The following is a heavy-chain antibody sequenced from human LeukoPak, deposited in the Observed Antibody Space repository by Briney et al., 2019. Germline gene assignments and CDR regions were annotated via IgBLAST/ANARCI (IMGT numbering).Heavy chain of an antibody. J-gene: IGHJ4*02. CDR3: ARGHSGYDLLY. Sequence: ASVKVSWKGSGYTFTSYTMHWVRQAPGQRLEWMGWINPGNGNTKYSQKFQGRVTITRDTSASTAYMELSSLRSEDTTIYYWARGHSGYDLLYWGQGTLVTVSS. CDR2: INPGNGNT. V-gene: IGHV1-3*01. CDR1: GYTFTSYT. D-gene: IGHD5-12*01.